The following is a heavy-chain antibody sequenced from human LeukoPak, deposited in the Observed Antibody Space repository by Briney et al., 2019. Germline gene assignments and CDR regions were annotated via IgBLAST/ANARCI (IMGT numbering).Heavy chain of an antibody. CDR3: ATETAAARKGSWFDP. J-gene: IGHJ5*02. V-gene: IGHV4-39*07. D-gene: IGHD6-13*01. Sequence: SETLSLTCTVSGGSISSSSYYWGWIRQPPGKGLEWIGSFYYSGSTNYNPSLKSRVTISTDTSRNQFSLKLSSVTAADTAVYFCATETAAARKGSWFDPWGQGILVTVSS. CDR1: GGSISSSSYY. CDR2: FYYSGST.